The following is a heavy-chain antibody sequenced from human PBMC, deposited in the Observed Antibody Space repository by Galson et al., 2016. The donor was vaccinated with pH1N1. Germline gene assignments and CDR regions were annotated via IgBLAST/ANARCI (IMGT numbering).Heavy chain of an antibody. D-gene: IGHD4-17*01. CDR1: GFSLSTSGVG. J-gene: IGHJ5*02. CDR2: IYWNDDK. V-gene: IGHV2-5*01. CDR3: AHSLYGDYVGWFDP. Sequence: PALVKPTQTLTLTYTFSGFSLSTSGVGVGWIRQPPGKALEWLALIYWNDDKRYSPSLKSRLTITKDTSKTQVVLTMTNMDPVDTATYYCAHSLYGDYVGWFDPWGQGTLVTVSS.